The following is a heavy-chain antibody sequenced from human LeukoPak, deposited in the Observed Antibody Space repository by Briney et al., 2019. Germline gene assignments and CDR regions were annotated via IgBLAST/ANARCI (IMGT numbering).Heavy chain of an antibody. CDR1: GYTFTSYD. J-gene: IGHJ5*02. Sequence: APVKVSCKASGYTFTSYDINWVRQATGQGLEWMGWMNPNSGNTGYAQKFQGRVAITRNTSISTAYMELSSLRSEDTAVYYCARADYGDFKRGDFDPWGQGTLVTVSS. D-gene: IGHD4-17*01. CDR3: ARADYGDFKRGDFDP. V-gene: IGHV1-8*03. CDR2: MNPNSGNT.